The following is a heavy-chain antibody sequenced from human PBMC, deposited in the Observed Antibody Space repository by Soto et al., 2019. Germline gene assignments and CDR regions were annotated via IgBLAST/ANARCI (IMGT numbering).Heavy chain of an antibody. J-gene: IGHJ4*02. CDR3: VGTGTTDDY. CDR2: IYNSGGS. V-gene: IGHV4-30-4*01. Sequence: PSETLSLTCSVSGASVRSGDYYWSCIRQAPGKGLEWIGYIYNSGGSYYNPSLKGRLTISIDTSKNQFSLKLNSVTAADTAIYYCVGTGTTDDYWGRGTLGTAPQ. D-gene: IGHD4-17*01. CDR1: GASVRSGDYY.